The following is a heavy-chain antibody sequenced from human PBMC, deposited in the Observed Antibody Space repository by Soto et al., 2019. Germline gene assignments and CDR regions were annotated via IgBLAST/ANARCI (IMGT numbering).Heavy chain of an antibody. Sequence: EVQLVESGGGKVQPGGSLRLSCAGSGFSFSDFSMNWVRQAPGKGLEWISYINRDSSVIMYADSLRGRVTISRDNAKNTLFLQINRLRVEDTAVYYCARDCAGTCWFAYCGPGIPVTVSS. J-gene: IGHJ4*02. CDR1: GFSFSDFS. CDR3: ARDCAGTCWFAY. CDR2: INRDSSVI. D-gene: IGHD2-15*01. V-gene: IGHV3-48*01.